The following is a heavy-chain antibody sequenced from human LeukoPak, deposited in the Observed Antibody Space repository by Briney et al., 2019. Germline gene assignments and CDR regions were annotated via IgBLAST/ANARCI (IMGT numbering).Heavy chain of an antibody. Sequence: SETLSLTCTVSGGSISSSSYYWGWIRQPPGKGLEWIGSIYCSGSTYYNPSLKSRVTISVDTSKNQFSLKLSSVTAADTAVYYCARDGRVGATTQDYWGQGTLVTVSS. D-gene: IGHD1-26*01. CDR2: IYCSGST. V-gene: IGHV4-39*07. CDR3: ARDGRVGATTQDY. CDR1: GGSISSSSYY. J-gene: IGHJ4*02.